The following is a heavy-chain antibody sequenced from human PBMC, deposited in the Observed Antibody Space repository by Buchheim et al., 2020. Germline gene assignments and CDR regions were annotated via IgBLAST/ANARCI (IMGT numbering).Heavy chain of an antibody. Sequence: EVQLLESGGGLVQPGGSLRLSCAASGFTFSSYAMSWVRQAPGKGREWVSAISGSGGSTYYADSVKGRFTISRDNSKNTLYLQMNSLRAEDTAVYYCAKSHHMYSSSWYTIGLMDVWGQGTT. CDR1: GFTFSSYA. J-gene: IGHJ6*02. CDR3: AKSHHMYSSSWYTIGLMDV. D-gene: IGHD6-13*01. V-gene: IGHV3-23*01. CDR2: ISGSGGST.